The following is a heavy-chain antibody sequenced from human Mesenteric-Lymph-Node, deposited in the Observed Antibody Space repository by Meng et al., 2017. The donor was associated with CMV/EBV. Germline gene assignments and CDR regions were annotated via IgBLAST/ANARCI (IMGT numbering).Heavy chain of an antibody. CDR1: GYSFTRYW. V-gene: IGHV5-10-1*01. CDR2: IDPSDSYT. CDR3: ARHCGGDCSPDY. D-gene: IGHD2-21*02. Sequence: CKGSGYSFTRYWISWVRQMPGKGLEWMGRIDPSDSYTNYSPAFLGRVTISADNDITTAYLQWSSLNVSDTAMYYCARHCGGDCSPDYWGQGTLVTVSS. J-gene: IGHJ4*02.